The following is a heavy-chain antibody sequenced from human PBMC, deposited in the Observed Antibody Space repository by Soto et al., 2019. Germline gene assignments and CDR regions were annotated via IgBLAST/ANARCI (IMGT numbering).Heavy chain of an antibody. CDR2: ISAYNSNT. CDR1: GYTFTSYG. Sequence: GASVKVSCKASGYTFTSYGISWVRQAPGQGLEWMGWISAYNSNTNYAQMLQGRVTMTTDTSTSTAYMELRSLRSDDTAVYYCARDPKWFGELFLNWFDPWGQGTLVTVSS. J-gene: IGHJ5*02. CDR3: ARDPKWFGELFLNWFDP. V-gene: IGHV1-18*01. D-gene: IGHD3-10*01.